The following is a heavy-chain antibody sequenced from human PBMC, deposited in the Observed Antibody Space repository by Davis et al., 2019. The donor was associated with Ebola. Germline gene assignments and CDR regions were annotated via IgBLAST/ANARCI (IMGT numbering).Heavy chain of an antibody. V-gene: IGHV1-69*13. D-gene: IGHD1-26*01. J-gene: IGHJ4*02. Sequence: SVKVSCKASGGTFSSYAISWVRQAPGQGLEWMGGIIPIFGTANYAQKFQGRVTITADESTSTAYMELSSLRSEDTAVYYCARDRGGSFLFDYWGQGTLVTVSS. CDR1: GGTFSSYA. CDR3: ARDRGGSFLFDY. CDR2: IIPIFGTA.